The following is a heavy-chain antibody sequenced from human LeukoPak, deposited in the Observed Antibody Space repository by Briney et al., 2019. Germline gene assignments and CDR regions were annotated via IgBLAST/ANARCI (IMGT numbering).Heavy chain of an antibody. Sequence: PGSALRFSCAAFGFGFSSYSKCWVRQAPGGGREWVSQISSGSDSINYAHSLKGRVTISRDKAKNPLYLQMNRLSADDTAVYYCARGSSEVLLWFGESPNWGQGTMVTVSS. CDR1: GFGFSSYS. CDR3: ARGSSEVLLWFGESPN. V-gene: IGHV3-48*01. CDR2: ISSGSDSI. J-gene: IGHJ3*01. D-gene: IGHD3-10*01.